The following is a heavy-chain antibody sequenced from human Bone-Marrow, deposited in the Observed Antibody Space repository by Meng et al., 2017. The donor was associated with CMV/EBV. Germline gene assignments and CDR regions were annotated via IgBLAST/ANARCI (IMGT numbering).Heavy chain of an antibody. J-gene: IGHJ4*02. CDR1: GFTFSNYW. V-gene: IGHV3-74*01. CDR2: INSDGSDT. CDR3: ARDPCPSGVCYLDS. D-gene: IGHD2-8*01. Sequence: GGSLRLSCAASGFTFSNYWMHWVRQAPGKGLVWVSRINSDGSDTAYAGSVKGRFTISRDNAKNSLYLQMNSLRAEDTAVYYCARDPCPSGVCYLDSWGQGNLVTVSS.